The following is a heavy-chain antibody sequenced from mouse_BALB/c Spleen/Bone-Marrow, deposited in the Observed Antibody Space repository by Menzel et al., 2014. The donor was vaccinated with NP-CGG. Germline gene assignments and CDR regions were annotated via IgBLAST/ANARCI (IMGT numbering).Heavy chain of an antibody. D-gene: IGHD2-10*02. V-gene: IGHV2-6-7*01. CDR1: GFSLTVYG. CDR3: ARQKYGTFHAMRY. CDR2: IWGDGTT. Sequence: VMLVESGPGLVAPSQSLSITCTVSGFSLTVYGINWVRQPPGKGLEWLGMIWGDGTTDYNSALRSRLSINKDNSRSQVFLKMNSLQTDDTVRCFWARQKYGTFHAMRYWGQGTLVTVSS. J-gene: IGHJ4*01.